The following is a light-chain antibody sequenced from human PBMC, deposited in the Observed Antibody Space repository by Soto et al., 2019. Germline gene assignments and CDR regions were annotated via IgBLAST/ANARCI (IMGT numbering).Light chain of an antibody. CDR1: ESVSSTF. CDR3: QQRSNWPRFT. J-gene: IGKJ3*01. V-gene: IGKV3D-20*02. Sequence: ETVLTQSPGTLSLSPGERATLSCRASESVSSTFFAWYQQKPGQAPRLLIYGASSRATGIPDRFGGSGSGTDFTLTISSLEPEDFAVYYCQQRSNWPRFTFGPGTKVDIK. CDR2: GAS.